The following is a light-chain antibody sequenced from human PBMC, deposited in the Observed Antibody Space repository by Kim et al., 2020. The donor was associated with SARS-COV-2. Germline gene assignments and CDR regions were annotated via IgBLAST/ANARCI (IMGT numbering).Light chain of an antibody. CDR3: QQYKSYPWT. V-gene: IGKV1-5*03. CDR1: ENVSSW. Sequence: DIQMTQSPSTLSAFIGDRVTVACRASENVSSWLAWYQQKPGIAPKLLIYKASRLENGLPLRFSGSGSGTEFTLTISSLHPDDLGTYFCQQYKSYPWTFGQGIKVDIK. CDR2: KAS. J-gene: IGKJ1*01.